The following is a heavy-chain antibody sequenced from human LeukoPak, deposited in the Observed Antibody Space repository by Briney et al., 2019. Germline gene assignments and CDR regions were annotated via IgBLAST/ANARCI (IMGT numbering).Heavy chain of an antibody. CDR2: IYYSGST. V-gene: IGHV4-31*03. D-gene: IGHD6-13*01. J-gene: IGHJ5*02. Sequence: SETLSLTCTVSGGSISSGGYYWSWIRQHPGKGLEWIGYIYYSGSTYYNPSLKSRVTISVDMPKNQFSLKLSSVTAADTAVYYCARGAGYSSSNWFDPWGQGTLVTVSS. CDR1: GGSISSGGYY. CDR3: ARGAGYSSSNWFDP.